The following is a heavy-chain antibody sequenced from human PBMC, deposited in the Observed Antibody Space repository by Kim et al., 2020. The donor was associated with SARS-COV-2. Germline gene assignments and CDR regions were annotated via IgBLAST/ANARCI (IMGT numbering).Heavy chain of an antibody. CDR1: GGSISSYY. CDR3: ARDSGLFDY. J-gene: IGHJ4*02. D-gene: IGHD3-10*01. CDR2: IYYSGST. Sequence: SETLSLTCTVSGGSISSYYWSWIRQPPGKGLEWIGYIYYSGSTNYNPSLKSRVTISVDTSKNQFSLKLSSVTAADTAVYYCARDSGLFDYWGQGTLVTVS. V-gene: IGHV4-59*01.